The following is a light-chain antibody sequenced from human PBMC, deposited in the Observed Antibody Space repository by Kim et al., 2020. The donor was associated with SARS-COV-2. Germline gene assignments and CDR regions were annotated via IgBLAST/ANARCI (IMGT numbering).Light chain of an antibody. CDR3: TSYTSSTSLL. Sequence: QSALTQPASVSGSPGQSITISCTGTSSDVGGYNFVSWYQQHPGKGPRLVIFDVNKRPSGLSSRFSGSKSGNTASLTISDLQPEDEADYYCTSYTSSTSLLFGTGTQLTVL. CDR1: SSDVGGYNF. J-gene: IGLJ1*01. CDR2: DVN. V-gene: IGLV2-14*03.